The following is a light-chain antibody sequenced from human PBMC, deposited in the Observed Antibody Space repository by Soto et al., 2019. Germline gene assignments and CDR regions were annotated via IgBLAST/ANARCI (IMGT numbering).Light chain of an antibody. J-gene: IGKJ2*01. CDR3: QQYCSSPPYT. Sequence: DIVMTQSPDSLAVSLGERATINCKSSQSVLYTSNNKNYLAWYQQKPGQPPKLLIYWASTRESGVPDRFSGSGSGTDFTLTINSLQAEDVAVYYCQQYCSSPPYTFGQGTKLEIK. CDR1: QSVLYTSNNKNY. CDR2: WAS. V-gene: IGKV4-1*01.